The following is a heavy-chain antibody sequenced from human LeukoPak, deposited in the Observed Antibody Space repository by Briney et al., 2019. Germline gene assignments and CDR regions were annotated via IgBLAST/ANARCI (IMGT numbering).Heavy chain of an antibody. Sequence: SETLSLTCTVSGGSIRSYYYNWIRQPPGKGLEWIGHFYYSGSTNYNPSLGSRVTLSVDPSKNQFSLKLTSVTAADTAVYYCARKKGSGWDSWAFDNWGQGTMVTVSS. D-gene: IGHD6-19*01. CDR1: GGSIRSYY. CDR2: FYYSGST. J-gene: IGHJ3*02. CDR3: ARKKGSGWDSWAFDN. V-gene: IGHV4-59*01.